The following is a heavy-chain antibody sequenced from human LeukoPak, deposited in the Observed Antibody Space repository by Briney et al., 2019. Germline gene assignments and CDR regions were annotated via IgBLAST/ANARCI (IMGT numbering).Heavy chain of an antibody. D-gene: IGHD3-10*01. J-gene: IGHJ4*02. V-gene: IGHV1-2*02. CDR1: GYTFTNYD. CDR3: ARAYYGSGSYYPYYYFDY. Sequence: ASVKVSCKASGYTFTNYDVNWVRQATGQGLEWMGWMNPNSGGTNYAQKFQGRVTMTRDTSISTAYMELSRLRSDDTAVYYCARAYYGSGSYYPYYYFDYWGQGTLVTVSS. CDR2: MNPNSGGT.